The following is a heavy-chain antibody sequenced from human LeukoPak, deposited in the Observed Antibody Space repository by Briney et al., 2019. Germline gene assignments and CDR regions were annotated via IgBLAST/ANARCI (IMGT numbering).Heavy chain of an antibody. CDR1: GFTFSSYA. D-gene: IGHD5-12*01. J-gene: IGHJ3*02. CDR2: ISGSGGST. CDR3: AKGVASPDAFDI. V-gene: IGHV3-23*01. Sequence: GGSLRLSCAASGFTFSSYAMSWVRQAPGKGLEWVSAISGSGGSTYYADSVKGRLTISRDNSKKTLYLQMNSLRAEDTAVYYCAKGVASPDAFDIWGQGTMVTVSS.